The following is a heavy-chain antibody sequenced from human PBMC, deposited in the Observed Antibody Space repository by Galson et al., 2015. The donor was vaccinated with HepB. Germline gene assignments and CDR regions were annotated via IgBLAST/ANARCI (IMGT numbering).Heavy chain of an antibody. D-gene: IGHD6-19*01. J-gene: IGHJ4*02. CDR3: AKGYSSSPWRALDY. Sequence: SLRLSCAASGFTFSSYAMSWVRQAPGKGLEWVSAISATGGTTHHADSVKGRFTISRDNSENMVYLQMISLRADDTALYYCAKGYSSSPWRALDYWGQGTLVTVSS. CDR2: ISATGGTT. CDR1: GFTFSSYA. V-gene: IGHV3-23*01.